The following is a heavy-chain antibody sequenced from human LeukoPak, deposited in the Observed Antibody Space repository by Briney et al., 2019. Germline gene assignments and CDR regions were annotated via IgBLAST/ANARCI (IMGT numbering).Heavy chain of an antibody. CDR1: GFTFSSYA. CDR3: AKRQGYCSGETCYNWFDP. D-gene: IGHD2-15*01. J-gene: IGHJ5*02. CDR2: ISYDGSNK. Sequence: QSGGSLRLSCAASGFTFSSYAMHWVRQAPGKGLEWVAVISYDGSNKYYADSVKGRFTISRDNAKNTLYLQMNSLRAEDTAVYYCAKRQGYCSGETCYNWFDPWGQGTLVSVSS. V-gene: IGHV3-30-3*02.